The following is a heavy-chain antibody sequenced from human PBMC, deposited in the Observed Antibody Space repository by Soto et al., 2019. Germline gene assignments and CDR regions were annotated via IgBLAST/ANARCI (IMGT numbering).Heavy chain of an antibody. J-gene: IGHJ6*01. Sequence: EVQLLESGGGLVQPGGSLRLSCAASGFTFSSYAMTWVRQAPGKGLEWVSTISGSGGTTYYADSVRGRFTISRDNSKNTLYLQMNTLRAEDTPLYSCTRYWRAASCYTGYGMDVWGQRTRVTLPS. CDR3: TRYWRAASCYTGYGMDV. D-gene: IGHD2-2*02. CDR2: ISGSGGTT. CDR1: GFTFSSYA. V-gene: IGHV3-23*01.